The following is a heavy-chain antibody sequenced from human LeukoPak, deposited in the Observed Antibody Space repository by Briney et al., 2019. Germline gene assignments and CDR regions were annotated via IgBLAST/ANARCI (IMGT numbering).Heavy chain of an antibody. V-gene: IGHV3-30-3*01. CDR2: ISYDGSNK. CDR1: GFTFSSYA. Sequence: GRSLRLSCAASGFTFSSYAMHWVRQAPGKGLEWVAVISYDGSNKYYADSVKGRFTISRDNSKNTLYLQMNSLRAEDTAVYYCARAGSGYYDFWSGSSYYYYYYGMGVWGQGTTVTVSS. CDR3: ARAGSGYYDFWSGSSYYYYYYGMGV. D-gene: IGHD3-3*01. J-gene: IGHJ6*02.